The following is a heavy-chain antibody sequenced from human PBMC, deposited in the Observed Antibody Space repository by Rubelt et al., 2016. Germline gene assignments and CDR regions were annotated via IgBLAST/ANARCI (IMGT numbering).Heavy chain of an antibody. CDR3: ARDIYSGSYYGY. CDR2: INAGNGNT. D-gene: IGHD1-26*01. Sequence: QVQLVQSGAEVKKPGASVKVSCQASGYTFTSYAMHWVRQAPGQRLEWMGWINAGNGNTKYSQKFQGRVNITRDTSASTAYMELSSLRSEDTAVYYCARDIYSGSYYGYWGQGTLVTVSS. CDR1: GYTFTSYA. J-gene: IGHJ4*03. V-gene: IGHV1-3*01.